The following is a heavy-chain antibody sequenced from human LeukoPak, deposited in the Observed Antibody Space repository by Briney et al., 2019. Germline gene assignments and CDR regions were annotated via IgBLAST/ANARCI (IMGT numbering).Heavy chain of an antibody. J-gene: IGHJ4*02. CDR2: FDVIDGET. CDR3: AAGRPYSLLDY. CDR1: GSSLTELS. Sequence: ASVKVSCTVSGSSLTELSLYWVRQAPGKGLEWMGGFDVIDGETFCAQKFQGRVTMTEDSSADTAYMELRSLTSDDTALYYCAAGRPYSLLDYWGQGTQVTVSS. D-gene: IGHD5-18*01. V-gene: IGHV1-24*01.